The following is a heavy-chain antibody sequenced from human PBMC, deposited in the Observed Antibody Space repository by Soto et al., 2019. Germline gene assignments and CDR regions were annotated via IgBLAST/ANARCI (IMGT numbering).Heavy chain of an antibody. D-gene: IGHD4-17*01. Sequence: PSETLSLTCAVSGGSISSGGYSWSWIRQPPGKGLECIGYIYHSGSTYYNPSLKSRVTMSEDRSKNQFSLKLSSVTAADTAVYYCARAKTPVTTFDYWGQGTLVTVSS. V-gene: IGHV4-30-2*01. CDR1: GGSISSGGYS. J-gene: IGHJ4*02. CDR3: ARAKTPVTTFDY. CDR2: IYHSGST.